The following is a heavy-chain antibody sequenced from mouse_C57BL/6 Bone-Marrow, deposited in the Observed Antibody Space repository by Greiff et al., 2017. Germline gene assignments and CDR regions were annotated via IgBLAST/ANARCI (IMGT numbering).Heavy chain of an antibody. CDR1: GYTFTSYW. J-gene: IGHJ2*01. Sequence: QVQLQQPGAELVKPGASVKMSCKASGYTFTSYWITWVKQRPGQGLEWIGDIYPTSGRTNYNEKFKSKAILTVDTSSNTAYMQLSSLTSEDSAVFYCARSGPLRRSLDYWGQGTTLTVTA. CDR2: IYPTSGRT. CDR3: ARSGPLRRSLDY. D-gene: IGHD3-1*01. V-gene: IGHV1-55*01.